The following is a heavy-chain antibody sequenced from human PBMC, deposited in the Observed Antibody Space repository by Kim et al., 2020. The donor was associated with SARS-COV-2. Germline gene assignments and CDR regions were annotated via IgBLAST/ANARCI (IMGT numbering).Heavy chain of an antibody. V-gene: IGHV1-2*06. Sequence: ASVKVSCKASGYTFTGYYMHWVRQAPGQGLEWMGRINPNSGGTNYAQKFQGRVTMTRDTSISTAYMELSRLRSDDTAVYYCAREGFGEQNYYYYYGMDVWGQGTTVTVSS. CDR2: INPNSGGT. CDR3: AREGFGEQNYYYYYGMDV. CDR1: GYTFTGYY. D-gene: IGHD3-10*01. J-gene: IGHJ6*02.